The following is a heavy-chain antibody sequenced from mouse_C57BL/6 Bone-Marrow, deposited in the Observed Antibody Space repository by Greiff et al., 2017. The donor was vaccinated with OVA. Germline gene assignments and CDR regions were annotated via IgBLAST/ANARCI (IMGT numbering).Heavy chain of an antibody. V-gene: IGHV1-64*01. Sequence: QVQLQQPGAELVKPGASVKLSCKASGYTFTSYWMHWVKQRPGQGLEWIGMIHPNSGSTNYNEKFKSKATLTVDKSSSTAYMQLSSLTSEDSAVYYCTTPYYSPWFAYWGQGTLVTVSA. CDR3: TTPYYSPWFAY. CDR2: IHPNSGST. J-gene: IGHJ3*01. CDR1: GYTFTSYW. D-gene: IGHD2-12*01.